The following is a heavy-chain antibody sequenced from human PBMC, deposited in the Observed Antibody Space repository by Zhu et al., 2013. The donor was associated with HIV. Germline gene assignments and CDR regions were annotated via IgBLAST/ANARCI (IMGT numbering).Heavy chain of an antibody. Sequence: QVQLVQSGAEVKKPGASVKVSCKGSGYSFTSYYMHWVRQAPGQGLEWVGIIDPSGDNTNYAQKFQGRVTMTRDTSARTVYMELSSLRSEDTALYFCAREVERIVDYWGQGTLVT. D-gene: IGHD1-1*01. CDR2: IDPSGDNT. CDR1: GYSFTSYY. V-gene: IGHV1-46*01. J-gene: IGHJ4*02. CDR3: AREVERIVDY.